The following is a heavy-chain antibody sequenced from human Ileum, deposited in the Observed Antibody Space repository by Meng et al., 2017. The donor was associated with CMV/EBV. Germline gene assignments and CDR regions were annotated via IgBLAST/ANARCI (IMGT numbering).Heavy chain of an antibody. D-gene: IGHD2-2*01. CDR2: IKSKTDGGTT. V-gene: IGHV3-15*01. CDR3: TTGGYCSSTSCSVPSDV. CDR1: GFTFSNAW. J-gene: IGHJ6*02. Sequence: GESLKISCAASGFTFSNAWMSWVRQAPGKGLEWVGRIKSKTDGGTTDYAAPVKGRFTISRDDSKNTLYLQMNSLITEDTAVYFCTTGGYCSSTSCSVPSDVWGQGTTVTVSS.